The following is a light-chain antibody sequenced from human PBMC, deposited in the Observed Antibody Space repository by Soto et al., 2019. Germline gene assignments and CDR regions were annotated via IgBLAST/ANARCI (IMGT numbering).Light chain of an antibody. CDR1: SSNIGAGND. V-gene: IGLV1-40*01. Sequence: QSVLTQPPSASGAPGQRVTISCSGSSSNIGAGNDVYWYQQLPGTAPKLLIHGNNRRPSGVPDRFSASKSGTSGSLVITGLQAEDEADYHCQSYDSSLSGGVFGGGTQLTVL. CDR2: GNN. J-gene: IGLJ7*01. CDR3: QSYDSSLSGGV.